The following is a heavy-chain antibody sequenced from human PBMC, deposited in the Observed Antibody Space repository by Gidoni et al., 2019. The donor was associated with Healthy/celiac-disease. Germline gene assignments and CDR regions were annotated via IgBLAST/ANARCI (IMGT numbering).Heavy chain of an antibody. V-gene: IGHV4-59*08. CDR2: IYYSGST. CDR3: ARRRGDYVVFGY. D-gene: IGHD4-17*01. Sequence: QVQLQESGPGLVKPSETLSLTCTVSGGSISSYYWSWIRQPPGKGLEWIGYIYYSGSTNYNPSLKSRVTISVDTSKNQFSLKLSSVTAADTAVYYCARRRGDYVVFGYWGQGTLVTVSS. J-gene: IGHJ4*02. CDR1: GGSISSYY.